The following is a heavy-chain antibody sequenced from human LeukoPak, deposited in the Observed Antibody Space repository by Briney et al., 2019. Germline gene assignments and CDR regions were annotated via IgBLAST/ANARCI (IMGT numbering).Heavy chain of an antibody. CDR2: INHSGST. D-gene: IGHD7-27*01. V-gene: IGHV4-34*01. CDR1: GGSFSGYY. CDR3: ARDLTGKIDY. Sequence: SETLSLTCAVYGGSFSGYYWSWIRQPPGKGLEWIGEINHSGSTNYNPSLKSRVTISVDTSKNQFSLKLSSVTAVDTAVYYCARDLTGKIDYWGQGTLVTVSS. J-gene: IGHJ4*02.